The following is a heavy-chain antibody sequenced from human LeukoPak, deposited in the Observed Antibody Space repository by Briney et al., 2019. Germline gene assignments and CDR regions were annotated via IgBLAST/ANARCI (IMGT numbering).Heavy chain of an antibody. CDR1: GFTFSSYS. Sequence: PGGSLRLSCAASGFTFSSYSMNWVRQAPGKGLEWVSYISSSSSTIYYADSAKGRFTISRDNSKNTLYLQMNSLRAEDTAVYYCARDYGDYVFDYWGQGTLVTVSS. V-gene: IGHV3-48*01. CDR2: ISSSSSTI. D-gene: IGHD4-17*01. CDR3: ARDYGDYVFDY. J-gene: IGHJ4*02.